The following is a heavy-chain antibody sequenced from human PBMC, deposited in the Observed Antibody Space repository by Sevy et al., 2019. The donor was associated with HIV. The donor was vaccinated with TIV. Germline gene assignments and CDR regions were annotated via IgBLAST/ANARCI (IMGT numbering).Heavy chain of an antibody. J-gene: IGHJ4*02. CDR1: GFTFSNYA. V-gene: IGHV3-23*01. CDR3: AKSSCYGSGSYFYFDY. CDR2: ISGSGGST. D-gene: IGHD3-10*01. Sequence: GGSLRLSCAASGFTFSNYAMSWVRQAPGKGLEWVSAISGSGGSTYYADSVKGRFTISRDNSKNALYLQMNSLRAEDTAVEDCAKSSCYGSGSYFYFDYWGQGTLVTVSS.